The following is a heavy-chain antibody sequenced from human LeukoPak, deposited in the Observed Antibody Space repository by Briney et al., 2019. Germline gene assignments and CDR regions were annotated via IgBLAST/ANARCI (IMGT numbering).Heavy chain of an antibody. V-gene: IGHV3-23*01. D-gene: IGHD6-19*01. Sequence: GGSLKLSCAASGFSFSSYAMSWVRQAPGKGLEWVSSISGSGDNTYYAESVKGRFTIPRDNSKNTLFLQMNSLRAEDTAVFYCAKRSGYTTGWFFDFWGQETLVTVSS. CDR3: AKRSGYTTGWFFDF. CDR2: ISGSGDNT. J-gene: IGHJ4*02. CDR1: GFSFSSYA.